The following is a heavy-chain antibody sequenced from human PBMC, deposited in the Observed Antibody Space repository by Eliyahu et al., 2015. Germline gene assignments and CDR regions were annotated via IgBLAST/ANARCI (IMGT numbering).Heavy chain of an antibody. CDR2: ISSSSSYI. D-gene: IGHD2-15*01. CDR1: GFXXXXXW. J-gene: IGHJ6*03. CDR3: ATLGLLLAPYYYXYMDV. Sequence: EVQLVESGGGLXQPGGSLRLSCAASGFXXXXXWMSWVRQAPGKGLEWVSSISSSSSYIYYADSVKGRFTISRDNAKNSLYLQMNSLRAEDTAVYYCATLGLLLAPYYYXYMDVWGKGTTVTVSS. V-gene: IGHV3-21*01.